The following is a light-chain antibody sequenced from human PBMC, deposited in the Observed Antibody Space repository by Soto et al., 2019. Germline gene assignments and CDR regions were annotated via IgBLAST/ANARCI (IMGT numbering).Light chain of an antibody. V-gene: IGKV1-39*01. Sequence: DIQMTQSPSSLSASVGDRVTISCRASQSISNYLDWYQVKPGKAPKLLIYAASNLQSGVPSRFSGSGSGTEFTLTISSLQPEDFATFFCVQSYTAPLTFGGGTTVEIE. CDR2: AAS. CDR3: VQSYTAPLT. J-gene: IGKJ4*01. CDR1: QSISNY.